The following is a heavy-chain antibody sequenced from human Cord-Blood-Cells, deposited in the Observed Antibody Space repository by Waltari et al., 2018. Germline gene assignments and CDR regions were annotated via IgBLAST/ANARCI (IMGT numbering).Heavy chain of an antibody. D-gene: IGHD5-12*01. J-gene: IGHJ2*01. CDR2: ILPIFGTA. CDR1: GGTFSSYA. V-gene: IGHV1-69*01. CDR3: ARDRGDGYNHWYFDL. Sequence: QVQLVQSGAEVKKPGSSVKVSCKASGGTFSSYAISWLRQAPGQGLEWMGGILPIFGTANYAQKFQGRVTITADESTSTAYMELSSLRSEDTAVYYCARDRGDGYNHWYFDLWGRGTLVTVSS.